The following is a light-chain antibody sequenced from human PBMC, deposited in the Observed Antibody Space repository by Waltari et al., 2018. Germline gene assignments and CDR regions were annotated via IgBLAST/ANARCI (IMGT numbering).Light chain of an antibody. Sequence: SYELTQPPSVSVSPGQTASITCSGDKLGDKYASWYQQKPGQYPVLVIYQDTKRPSGIPERFSGSNSGNTATLTISGTQGMDEADYYCLAWDSSTAWVFGGGTKLTVL. CDR1: KLGDKY. CDR3: LAWDSSTAWV. J-gene: IGLJ3*02. CDR2: QDT. V-gene: IGLV3-1*01.